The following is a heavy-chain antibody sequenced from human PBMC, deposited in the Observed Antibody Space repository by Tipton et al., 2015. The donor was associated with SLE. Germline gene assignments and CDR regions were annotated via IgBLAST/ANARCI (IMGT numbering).Heavy chain of an antibody. Sequence: TLSLTCTVSGGSISSGDYYWSWIRQPPGKGPEWIGYIYYSGSTYYNPSLESRVTISVDTSKNQFSLKLSSVTAADTALYYCVRIDSRKMFHWGQGTLVTVSS. J-gene: IGHJ4*02. V-gene: IGHV4-30-4*01. D-gene: IGHD1-14*01. CDR3: VRIDSRKMFH. CDR2: IYYSGST. CDR1: GGSISSGDYY.